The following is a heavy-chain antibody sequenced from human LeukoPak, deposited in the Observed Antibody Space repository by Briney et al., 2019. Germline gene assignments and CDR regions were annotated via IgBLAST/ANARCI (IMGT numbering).Heavy chain of an antibody. Sequence: ASVKVSCKASGYTFTSYDINWVRQATGQGLEWVGWMNPNSGSTGYAQKFQGRDTMTRNIFTSTAYMELSSLRSEDTAVYYCARDYGGNSGWFDPWGQGTLVTVSS. D-gene: IGHD4-23*01. V-gene: IGHV1-8*01. CDR3: ARDYGGNSGWFDP. CDR1: GYTFTSYD. CDR2: MNPNSGST. J-gene: IGHJ5*02.